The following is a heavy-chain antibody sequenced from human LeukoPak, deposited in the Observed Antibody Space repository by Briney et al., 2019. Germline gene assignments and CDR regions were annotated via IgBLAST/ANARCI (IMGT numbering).Heavy chain of an antibody. V-gene: IGHV1-18*01. D-gene: IGHD1-26*01. CDR2: ISAYNGNT. J-gene: IGHJ4*02. CDR3: ARDVGIVGATTGGIFDY. Sequence: GASVKVSCKASGYTFTSYGISWVRQAPGQGLEWMGWISAYNGNTNYAQKLQGRVTMTTDTSTSTAYMELRSLRSDDTAVYYCARDVGIVGATTGGIFDYWGQGTLVTVSS. CDR1: GYTFTSYG.